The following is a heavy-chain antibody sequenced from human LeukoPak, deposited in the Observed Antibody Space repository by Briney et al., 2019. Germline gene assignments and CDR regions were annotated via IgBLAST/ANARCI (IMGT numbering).Heavy chain of an antibody. CDR2: IYYSGST. V-gene: IGHV4-31*03. D-gene: IGHD2-2*01. Sequence: SQTLSLTCTASGGSISSGGYYWSWIRQHPGKGLEWIGYIYYSGSTYYNPSLKSRVTISVDTSKNQFSLKLSSVTAADTAVYYCASNIVVVPAAMLPYYYYGMDVWGQGTTVTVSS. CDR1: GGSISSGGYY. J-gene: IGHJ6*02. CDR3: ASNIVVVPAAMLPYYYYGMDV.